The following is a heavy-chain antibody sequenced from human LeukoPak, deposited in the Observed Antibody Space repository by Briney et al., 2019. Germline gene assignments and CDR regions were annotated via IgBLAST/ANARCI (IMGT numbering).Heavy chain of an antibody. D-gene: IGHD3-10*01. J-gene: IGHJ6*03. CDR1: GYTFTSYY. CDR3: ARGPYGSGHYYYYYYMDV. Sequence: ASVKVSCKASGYTFTSYYMHWVRQATGQGLEWMGWMNPNSGNTGYAQKFQGRVTMTRNTSISTAYMELSSLRSEDTAVYYCARGPYGSGHYYYYYYMDVWGKGTTVTISS. V-gene: IGHV1-8*02. CDR2: MNPNSGNT.